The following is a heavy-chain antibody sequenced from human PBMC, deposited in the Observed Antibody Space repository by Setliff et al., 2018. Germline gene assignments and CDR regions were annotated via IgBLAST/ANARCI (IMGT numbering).Heavy chain of an antibody. Sequence: PGGSLRLSCEVSGFNFNEDELNWVRQAPGKQLEWVAYIGSSFASTTYYADSVKGRFTISRDNAKNSLYLQMNSLRVEDTALYYCARDGNNWNDLDYWGHGTLVTVSS. V-gene: IGHV3-48*03. CDR1: GFNFNEDE. J-gene: IGHJ4*01. CDR3: ARDGNNWNDLDY. D-gene: IGHD1-20*01. CDR2: IGSSFASTT.